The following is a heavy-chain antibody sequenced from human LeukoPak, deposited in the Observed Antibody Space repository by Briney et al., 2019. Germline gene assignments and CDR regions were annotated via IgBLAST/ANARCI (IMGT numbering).Heavy chain of an antibody. CDR3: LAGYSSTWYYFDY. CDR1: GDSISSYY. J-gene: IGHJ4*02. Sequence: PSETLSLTCTVSGDSISSYYWSWIRQPPGKGLEWIGYIYHSGSTNYNPSLMSGVTISSDTSNNQFSLKLASVTAADTPAYYCLAGYSSTWYYFDYWGQGTLVTVSS. D-gene: IGHD6-13*01. V-gene: IGHV4-59*01. CDR2: IYHSGST.